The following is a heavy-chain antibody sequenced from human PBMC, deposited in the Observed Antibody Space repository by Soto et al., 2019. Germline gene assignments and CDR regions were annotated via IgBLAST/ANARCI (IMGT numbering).Heavy chain of an antibody. J-gene: IGHJ3*02. D-gene: IGHD3-10*01. V-gene: IGHV1-69*06. CDR3: ARGVYGSGNYYTGPSAFDI. CDR1: GGTLSDHG. Sequence: VQLEQSGAEVKKPGSSVKVSCNASGGTLSDHGVAWLRQAPGQGLEWMGGTIPVFNTAKYAQKFQGRVTVTADKFTNIAYMELSSLRSEDTAFYFCARGVYGSGNYYTGPSAFDIWGQGTMVIVSS. CDR2: TIPVFNTA.